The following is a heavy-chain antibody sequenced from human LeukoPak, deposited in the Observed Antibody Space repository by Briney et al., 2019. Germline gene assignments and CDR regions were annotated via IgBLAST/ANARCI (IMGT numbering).Heavy chain of an antibody. V-gene: IGHV3-30*18. J-gene: IGHJ3*01. CDR1: GFTFSSYG. Sequence: GGSLRLSCAASGFTFSSYGMHWVRQAPGKGLEWVAVISYDGSNKNYVDSVKGRFTISRDNSKNTLYLQMNSLRAEDTAVYYCAKDGGYQVASPNHDAFNAWGQGTMVTVSS. D-gene: IGHD4-23*01. CDR2: ISYDGSNK. CDR3: AKDGGYQVASPNHDAFNA.